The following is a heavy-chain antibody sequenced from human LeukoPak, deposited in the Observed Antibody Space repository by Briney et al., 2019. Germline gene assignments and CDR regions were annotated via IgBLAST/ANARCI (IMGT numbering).Heavy chain of an antibody. J-gene: IGHJ6*03. CDR3: ARGHYGSGSYYNLPYYYYYMDV. Sequence: SVKVSCKASGGTFSSYAISWVRQAPGQGLEWMGGIIPIFGTANYAQKFQGRVTITADESTSTAYMELSSLRSEDTAVYYCARGHYGSGSYYNLPYYYYYMDVWGKGTTVTISS. CDR2: IIPIFGTA. V-gene: IGHV1-69*13. D-gene: IGHD3-10*01. CDR1: GGTFSSYA.